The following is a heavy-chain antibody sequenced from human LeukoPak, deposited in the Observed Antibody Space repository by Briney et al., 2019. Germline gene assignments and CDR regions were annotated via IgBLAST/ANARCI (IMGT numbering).Heavy chain of an antibody. V-gene: IGHV3-30*02. CDR3: AKVSASIVGARGWFDP. Sequence: PGGSLRLSCAASGFTFSSYGMHWVRQAPGKGLEWVAFIRYDGSNKYYADSVKGRFTLSRDNSKNTLYLQMNSLRAEDTAVYYCAKVSASIVGARGWFDPWGQGTLVTVSS. CDR2: IRYDGSNK. J-gene: IGHJ5*02. CDR1: GFTFSSYG. D-gene: IGHD1-26*01.